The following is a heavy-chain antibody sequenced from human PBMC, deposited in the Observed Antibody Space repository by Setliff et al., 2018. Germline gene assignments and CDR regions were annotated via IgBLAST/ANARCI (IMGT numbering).Heavy chain of an antibody. CDR1: GYNFINYW. J-gene: IGHJ4*02. V-gene: IGHV5-51*01. CDR2: IYPSDSDI. CDR3: AREHVSGHSEY. Sequence: GESLKISCKGSGYNFINYWIGWVRQMPGKGLEWMGIIYPSDSDIRYSPSFQGQVTISADKSISTAYLHLSSLKASDTAMYYCAREHVSGHSEYWGQGTLVTVSS. D-gene: IGHD1-26*01.